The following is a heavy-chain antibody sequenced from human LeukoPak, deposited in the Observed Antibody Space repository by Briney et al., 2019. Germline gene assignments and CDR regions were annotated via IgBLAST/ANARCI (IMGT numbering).Heavy chain of an antibody. CDR3: ATKQWLAPPPDS. J-gene: IGHJ4*02. CDR2: INTDGTVT. V-gene: IGHV3-74*01. Sequence: PGGSLRLSCAASGFTFSKYWMLWVRQAPGKGLKSVSRINTDGTVTTYADSVKGRFTVSRDNAHNTMFLQMNSVRDEDTAVYYCATKQWLAPPPDSWGQGTPVTVSS. D-gene: IGHD6-19*01. CDR1: GFTFSKYW.